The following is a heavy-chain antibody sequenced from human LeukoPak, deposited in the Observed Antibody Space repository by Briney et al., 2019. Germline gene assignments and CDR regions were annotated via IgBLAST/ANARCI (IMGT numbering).Heavy chain of an antibody. D-gene: IGHD5-12*01. CDR2: ISSSGSTI. CDR3: AKGGGYEAQYYYYYLDV. CDR1: GFTFSSYG. J-gene: IGHJ6*03. Sequence: GGSLRLSCAASGFTFSSYGMHWVRQAPGKGLEWVSYISSSGSTIYYADSVKGRFTISRDNSKNTLYLQMKSLRAEDTAVYYCAKGGGYEAQYYYYYLDVWGKGTTVTISS. V-gene: IGHV3-48*01.